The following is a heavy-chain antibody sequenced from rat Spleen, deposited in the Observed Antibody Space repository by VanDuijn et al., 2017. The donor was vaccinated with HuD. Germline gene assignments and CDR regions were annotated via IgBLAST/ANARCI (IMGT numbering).Heavy chain of an antibody. CDR1: GFIFRKYD. D-gene: IGHD1-4*01. V-gene: IGHV5-29*01. CDR2: ISYDGSST. Sequence: EVQLVESGGGLVQPGRSLKISCTASGFIFRKYDMAWVRQAPTKGLEWVATISYDGSSTYCRDSVKGRFTISRDNTKATLYLQMDSLRSEDTATYYCARGLPGYRGVMDAWGQGASVTVSS. J-gene: IGHJ4*01. CDR3: ARGLPGYRGVMDA.